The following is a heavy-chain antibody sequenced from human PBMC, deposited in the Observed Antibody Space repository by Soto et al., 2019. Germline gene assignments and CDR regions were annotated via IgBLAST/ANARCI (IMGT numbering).Heavy chain of an antibody. D-gene: IGHD1-26*01. J-gene: IGHJ6*02. CDR2: IYSGGST. CDR3: ARDPGDRNGMSV. V-gene: IGHV3-66*01. Sequence: EVQLVESGGGLVHPGGSLRLSCAASGFTVSSDYMSWVRQAPGKGLEWVSVIYSGGSTYYADSVKGTFTISRDNSKNMLHLQMNSLRAEDTAVYYCARDPGDRNGMSVWGQGTTVTVSS. CDR1: GFTVSSDY.